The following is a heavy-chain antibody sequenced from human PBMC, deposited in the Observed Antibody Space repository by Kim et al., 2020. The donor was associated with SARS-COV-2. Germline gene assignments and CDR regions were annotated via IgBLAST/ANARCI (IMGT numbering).Heavy chain of an antibody. CDR1: GFAFSTYG. J-gene: IGHJ4*02. Sequence: GGSLRLSCAASGFAFSTYGMSWVRQAPGKGLEWVSAISGNGGTTYYAVSVRGRFTISRDNSKNTLNLQMNGLRAEDTAVYFCAKDLGWGLDYWGQGTLVTVSS. V-gene: IGHV3-23*01. CDR2: ISGNGGTT. CDR3: AKDLGWGLDY. D-gene: IGHD3-16*01.